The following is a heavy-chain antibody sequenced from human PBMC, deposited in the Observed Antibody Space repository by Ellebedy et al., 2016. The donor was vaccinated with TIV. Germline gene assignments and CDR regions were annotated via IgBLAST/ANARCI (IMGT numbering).Heavy chain of an antibody. Sequence: ASVKVSXKASGYTFTGYYMHWVRQAPGQGLEWMGWINPNSGGTNYAQKLQGRVTMTTDTSTSTAYMELRSLRSDDTAVYYCARVGGYDSSALNPWGQGTLVTVSS. CDR3: ARVGGYDSSALNP. V-gene: IGHV1-2*02. CDR2: INPNSGGT. CDR1: GYTFTGYY. J-gene: IGHJ5*02. D-gene: IGHD5-12*01.